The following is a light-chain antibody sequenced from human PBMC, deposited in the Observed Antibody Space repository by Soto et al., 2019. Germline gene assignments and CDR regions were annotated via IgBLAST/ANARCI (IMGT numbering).Light chain of an antibody. CDR2: DVT. V-gene: IGLV2-14*03. J-gene: IGLJ3*02. CDR1: SSDVGNGNF. Sequence: QAVVTQPASVSGSPGQSITISCTGTSSDVGNGNFVSWYQQHPGKAPKLMISDVTHRPSGISDRFSGSKSGNTASLRISGLQAEDEADYYCSSYVPTTSVVLFGGGTQLTVL. CDR3: SSYVPTTSVVL.